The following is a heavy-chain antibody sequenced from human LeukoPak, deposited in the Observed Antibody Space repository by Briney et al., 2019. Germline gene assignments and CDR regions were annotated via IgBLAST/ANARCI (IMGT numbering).Heavy chain of an antibody. CDR1: GDSISSGSYY. V-gene: IGHV4-61*02. CDR2: IYASGST. CDR3: ARGYSSSWARSYYFDH. D-gene: IGHD6-13*01. J-gene: IGHJ4*02. Sequence: SQTLSLTCTVSGDSISSGSYYWSWIRQPAGKGLEWIGRIYASGSTNYNPSLKSRLTISVDTSKNQFSLRLSSVTAADTAVYYCARGYSSSWARSYYFDHWGQETLVTVSS.